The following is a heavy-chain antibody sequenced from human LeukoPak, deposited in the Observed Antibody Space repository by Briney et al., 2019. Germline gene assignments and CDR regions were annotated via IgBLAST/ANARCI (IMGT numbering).Heavy chain of an antibody. CDR2: INPNSGGT. Sequence: ASVKVSCKASGYTFTGYYMHWVRQAPGQGLEWMGWINPNSGGTNYAQKFQGRVTMTRDTSISTAYMELSRLRSDDTAVYYCARADSSGWSMTAFGIWGQGTMVTVSS. V-gene: IGHV1-2*02. CDR1: GYTFTGYY. D-gene: IGHD6-19*01. J-gene: IGHJ3*02. CDR3: ARADSSGWSMTAFGI.